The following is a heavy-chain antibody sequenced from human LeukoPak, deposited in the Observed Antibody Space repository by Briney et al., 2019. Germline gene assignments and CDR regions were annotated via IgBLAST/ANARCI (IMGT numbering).Heavy chain of an antibody. CDR3: ARDKYSYGPLDYGDY. CDR2: ISSSSSYI. D-gene: IGHD5-18*01. CDR1: GLTFSSYS. V-gene: IGHV3-21*01. J-gene: IGHJ4*02. Sequence: PGGSLRLSCAASGLTFSSYSRNWVRQAPGKGLEWVSSISSSSSYIYYADSVKGRFTISRDNAKNSLYLQMNSLRAEDTAVYYCARDKYSYGPLDYGDYWGQGTLVTVSS.